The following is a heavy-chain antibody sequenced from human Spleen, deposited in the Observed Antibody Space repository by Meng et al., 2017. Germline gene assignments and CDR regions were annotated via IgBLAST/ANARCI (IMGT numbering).Heavy chain of an antibody. V-gene: IGHV3-30*03. Sequence: GESLKISCAASAFTVRNNYISRVRQAPGKGLEWVAVVLFDGSDKYHANSVKGRFTISRDNSKNTLYLQMNSLRAEDTAVYYCARSTNYDFWSGYYFDYWGQGTLVTVSS. CDR2: VLFDGSDK. CDR1: AFTVRNNY. J-gene: IGHJ4*02. CDR3: ARSTNYDFWSGYYFDY. D-gene: IGHD3-3*01.